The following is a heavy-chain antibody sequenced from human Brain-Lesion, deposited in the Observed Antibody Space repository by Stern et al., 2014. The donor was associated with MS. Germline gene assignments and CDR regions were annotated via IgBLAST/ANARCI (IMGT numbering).Heavy chain of an antibody. Sequence: QEQLVQSGAEVKKPGASVKVSCKVSGYTLTELSRRWVRQAPGKGLEWMGVFDPEDGENIYAQKFKGRATMTEDPSTDTAYMELSSLRSEDTGVYYGATARDDFRSGYSAPAKGYGLDVWGQGTTVTVTS. D-gene: IGHD3-3*01. CDR3: ATARDDFRSGYSAPAKGYGLDV. V-gene: IGHV1-24*01. CDR1: GYTLTELS. J-gene: IGHJ6*02. CDR2: FDPEDGEN.